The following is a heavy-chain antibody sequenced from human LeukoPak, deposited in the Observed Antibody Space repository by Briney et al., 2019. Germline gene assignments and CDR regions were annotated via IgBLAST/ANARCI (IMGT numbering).Heavy chain of an antibody. CDR1: GYTFTSYG. CDR3: ARSHPTAVVAATLYYFDY. J-gene: IGHJ4*02. V-gene: IGHV1-2*02. CDR2: ISAYSGGT. Sequence: GASVKVSCKASGYTFTSYGISWVRQAPGQGLEWMGWISAYSGGTNYAQKFQGRVTMTRDTSISTAYMELSRLRSDDTAVYYCARSHPTAVVAATLYYFDYWGQGTLVTVSS. D-gene: IGHD2-15*01.